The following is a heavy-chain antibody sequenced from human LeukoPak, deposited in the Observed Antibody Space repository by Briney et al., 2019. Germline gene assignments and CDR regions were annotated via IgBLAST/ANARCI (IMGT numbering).Heavy chain of an antibody. CDR2: IYHSGST. V-gene: IGHV4-38-2*01. CDR1: GYSISSGYY. CDR3: ARHALEYYYDSSGYYYYYYYYMDV. J-gene: IGHJ6*03. D-gene: IGHD3-22*01. Sequence: PSETLSLTCAVSGYSISSGYYWGWIRQPPGKGLEWIGSIYHSGSTYYNPSLKGRVTISVDTSKNQFSLKLGSVTAADTAVYYCARHALEYYYDSSGYYYYYYYYMDVWGKGTTVTVSS.